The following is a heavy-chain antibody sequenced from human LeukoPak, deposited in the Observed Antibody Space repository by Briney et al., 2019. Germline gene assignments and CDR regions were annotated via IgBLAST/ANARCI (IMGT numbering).Heavy chain of an antibody. Sequence: GGSLRLSCAASGFTFSSYSMNWVRQAPGKGLEWVSYISSSSSTIYYADSVKGRFTISRDNAKNSLYLQMNSLRAEDTAVYYCARGGYSGYDYDGDYFDYWGQGTLVTVSS. D-gene: IGHD5-12*01. CDR3: ARGGYSGYDYDGDYFDY. CDR1: GFTFSSYS. V-gene: IGHV3-48*04. J-gene: IGHJ4*02. CDR2: ISSSSSTI.